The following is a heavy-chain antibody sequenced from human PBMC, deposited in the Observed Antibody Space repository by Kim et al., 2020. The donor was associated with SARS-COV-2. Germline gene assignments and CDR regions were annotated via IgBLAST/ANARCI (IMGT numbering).Heavy chain of an antibody. J-gene: IGHJ6*03. Sequence: SETLSLTCTVSGGSISSGGYYWSWIRQHPGKGLEWIGYIYYSGSTYYNPSLKSRVTISVDTSKNQFSLKLSSVTAADTAVYYCARGPLLRDYYYYYMDVWGKGTTVTVSS. CDR1: GGSISSGGYY. CDR2: IYYSGST. CDR3: ARGPLLRDYYYYYMDV. D-gene: IGHD3-22*01. V-gene: IGHV4-31*03.